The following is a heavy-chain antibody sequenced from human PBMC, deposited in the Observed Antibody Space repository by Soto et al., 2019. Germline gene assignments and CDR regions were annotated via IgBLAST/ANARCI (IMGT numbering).Heavy chain of an antibody. J-gene: IGHJ4*02. Sequence: GSLRLSCAASGFTFSSYAMSWVRQAPGKGLEWVSAISGSGGSTYYADSVKGRFTISRDNSKNTLYLQMNSLRAEETAVYYCANIWAGGQQMVPYWGQGNLVTVSS. V-gene: IGHV3-23*01. CDR1: GFTFSSYA. D-gene: IGHD6-13*01. CDR2: ISGSGGST. CDR3: ANIWAGGQQMVPY.